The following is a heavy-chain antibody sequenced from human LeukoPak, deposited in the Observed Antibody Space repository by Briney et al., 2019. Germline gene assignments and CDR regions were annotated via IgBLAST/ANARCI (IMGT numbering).Heavy chain of an antibody. D-gene: IGHD6-6*01. J-gene: IGHJ5*02. V-gene: IGHV1-2*02. CDR2: INSDSGGT. Sequence: ASVKVSCTASVYTFTADFIHWVRQAPGQGLEWMGWINSDSGGTNYARKFQGRVTMTRDTTISTAYMELSSLRSAATAVFYCARGNIATRRGENWFDPWGQGTLVTVSS. CDR1: VYTFTADF. CDR3: ARGNIATRRGENWFDP.